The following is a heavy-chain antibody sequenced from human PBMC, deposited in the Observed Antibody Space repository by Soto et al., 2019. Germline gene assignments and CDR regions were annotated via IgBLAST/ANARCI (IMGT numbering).Heavy chain of an antibody. V-gene: IGHV4-31*03. CDR2: IYYSGST. CDR3: ARVGGINWFDP. CDR1: GGSISSGGYY. D-gene: IGHD2-15*01. J-gene: IGHJ5*02. Sequence: QVQLQESGPGLVKPSQTLSLTCTVSGGSISSGGYYWSWIRQHPGKGLEWIGYIYYSGSTYYNPSLKSRGTISVDTYKNQFSLKLSSGTAADTAVYYCARVGGINWFDPWGQGTLVTVSS.